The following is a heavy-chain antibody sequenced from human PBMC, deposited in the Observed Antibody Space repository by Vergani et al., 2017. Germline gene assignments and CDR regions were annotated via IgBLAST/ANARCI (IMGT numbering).Heavy chain of an antibody. J-gene: IGHJ5*02. D-gene: IGHD1-26*01. V-gene: IGHV4-39*07. Sequence: QLQLQESGPGLVKPSETLSLTCTVSGGSISSSSYYWGWIRQPPGKGLEWIGSIYTSGSTNYNPSLKSRVTISVDTSKNQFSLKLSSVTAADTAVYYCARAEIIVGATHNWFDPWGQGTLVTVSS. CDR3: ARAEIIVGATHNWFDP. CDR2: IYTSGST. CDR1: GGSISSSSYY.